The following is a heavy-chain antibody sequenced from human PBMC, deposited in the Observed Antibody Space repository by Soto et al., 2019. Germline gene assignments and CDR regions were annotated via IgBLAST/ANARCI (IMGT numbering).Heavy chain of an antibody. CDR2: MYPGDSDT. V-gene: IGHV5-51*01. D-gene: IGHD2-2*01. J-gene: IGHJ6*02. CDR3: ASHYCSCTSCYPVYYSYYGMDV. Sequence: GESLKICCKGSGYRFTSYWSGWVRQMPGKGLEWMGMMYPGDSDTRYSPAFQGQVTLSAANSIRTAYLQWSSLKASDTAMYYCASHYCSCTSCYPVYYSYYGMDVWGQATTVPVSS. CDR1: GYRFTSYW.